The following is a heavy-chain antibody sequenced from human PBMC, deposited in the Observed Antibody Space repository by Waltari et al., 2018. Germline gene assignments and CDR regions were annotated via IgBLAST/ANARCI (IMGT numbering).Heavy chain of an antibody. J-gene: IGHJ5*02. D-gene: IGHD3-22*01. Sequence: QVQLVQSGAEVKKPGSSVKVSCKASGGTFSSYTISWVRQAPGQGLEWMGRIIPILGIANYAQKFQGRVTITADKATSTAYMELSSLRSEDTAVYYCARVRRGYYDSSGFSAWGQGTLVTVSS. CDR2: IIPILGIA. V-gene: IGHV1-69*02. CDR3: ARVRRGYYDSSGFSA. CDR1: GGTFSSYT.